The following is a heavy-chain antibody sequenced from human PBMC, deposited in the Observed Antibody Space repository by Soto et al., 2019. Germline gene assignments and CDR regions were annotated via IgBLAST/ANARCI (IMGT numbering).Heavy chain of an antibody. J-gene: IGHJ3*02. D-gene: IGHD2-21*02. Sequence: SETLSLTCTVSGGSISSYYWSWIRQPPGKGLEWIGYIYYSGSTNYNPSLKSRVTISVDTSKNQFSLKLSSVTAADTAVYYCARDSGGRGLVVTAFDIWGQGTMVTVSS. V-gene: IGHV4-59*12. CDR2: IYYSGST. CDR1: GGSISSYY. CDR3: ARDSGGRGLVVTAFDI.